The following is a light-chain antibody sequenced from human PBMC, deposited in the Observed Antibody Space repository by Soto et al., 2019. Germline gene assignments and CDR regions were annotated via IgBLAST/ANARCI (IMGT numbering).Light chain of an antibody. CDR3: SSYTRSSTSYV. J-gene: IGLJ1*01. CDR1: SSDVGGYNY. V-gene: IGLV2-14*01. Sequence: QSVLTQPASVSGSPGQSITISCTGTSSDVGGYNYVSWYQQHPGKAPKLMIYEVSNRPSRVSNRFSGSKSANTASLTISGLQAEDEADYYCSSYTRSSTSYVFGTGTKVTVL. CDR2: EVS.